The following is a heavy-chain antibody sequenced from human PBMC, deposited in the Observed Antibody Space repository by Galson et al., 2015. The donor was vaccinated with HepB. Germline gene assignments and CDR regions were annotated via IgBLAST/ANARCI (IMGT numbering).Heavy chain of an antibody. CDR1: GYTFTGYY. D-gene: IGHD2-2*01. J-gene: IGHJ5*02. CDR3: ARGVRGCSSTSCYVPWFDP. CDR2: INPNSGGT. Sequence: SVKVSCKASGYTFTGYYMHWVRQAPGQGLEWMGWINPNSGGTNYAQKFQGWVTMTRDTSISTAYMELSRLRSDDTAVYYCARGVRGCSSTSCYVPWFDPWGQGTLVTVSS. V-gene: IGHV1-2*04.